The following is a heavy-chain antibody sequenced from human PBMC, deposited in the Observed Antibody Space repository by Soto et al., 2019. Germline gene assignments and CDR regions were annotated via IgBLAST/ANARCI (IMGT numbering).Heavy chain of an antibody. D-gene: IGHD1-26*01. J-gene: IGHJ6*02. Sequence: SVKVSCKASGGTFSSYAISWVRQAPGQGLEWMGGIIPIFGTANYAQKFQGRVTITADESTSTAYMELSSLRSEDTAVYYCASTPRKWELLRYYGMDVWGQGTTVTVSS. V-gene: IGHV1-69*13. CDR1: GGTFSSYA. CDR2: IIPIFGTA. CDR3: ASTPRKWELLRYYGMDV.